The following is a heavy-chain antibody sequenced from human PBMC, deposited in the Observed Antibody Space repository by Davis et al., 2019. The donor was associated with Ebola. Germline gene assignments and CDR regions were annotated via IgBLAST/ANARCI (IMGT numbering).Heavy chain of an antibody. CDR3: AREGSSIAARLPWFDP. CDR2: INPNSGGT. CDR1: GYTFTNYY. D-gene: IGHD6-6*01. V-gene: IGHV1-2*02. Sequence: ASVKVSCKASGYTFTNYYMHWVRQAPGQGLEWMGMINPNSGGTNYAQKFQGRVTMTRDTSISTAYMELSRLRSDDTAVYYCAREGSSIAARLPWFDPWGQGTLVTVSS. J-gene: IGHJ5*02.